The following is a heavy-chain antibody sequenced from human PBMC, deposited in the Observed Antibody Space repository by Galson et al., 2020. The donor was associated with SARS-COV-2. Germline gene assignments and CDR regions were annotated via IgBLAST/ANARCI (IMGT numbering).Heavy chain of an antibody. J-gene: IGHJ6*02. Sequence: GESLKLSCAASGFTFRNHAMTWVRQAPGRGLEWVSGISGGARGTYYADSVKGRFTVSRDNAKSTMSLEMKSLRGEDTAVYYCAKGIPLGQWPDYYYYAMDVWGQGTTVTVSS. V-gene: IGHV3-23*01. D-gene: IGHD6-19*01. CDR3: AKGIPLGQWPDYYYYAMDV. CDR1: GFTFRNHA. CDR2: ISGGARGT.